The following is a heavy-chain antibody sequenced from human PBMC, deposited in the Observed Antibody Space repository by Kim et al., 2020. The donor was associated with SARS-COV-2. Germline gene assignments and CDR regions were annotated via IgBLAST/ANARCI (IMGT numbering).Heavy chain of an antibody. Sequence: VKARFPISRDDSKNTLYLQMNSLKTEDTAVYYCTTGDRLLWFGELDAFDIWGQGTMVTVSS. CDR3: TTGDRLLWFGELDAFDI. V-gene: IGHV3-15*01. D-gene: IGHD3-10*01. J-gene: IGHJ3*02.